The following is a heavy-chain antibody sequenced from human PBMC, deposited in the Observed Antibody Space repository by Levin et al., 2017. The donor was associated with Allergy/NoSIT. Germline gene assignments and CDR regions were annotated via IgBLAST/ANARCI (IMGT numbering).Heavy chain of an antibody. V-gene: IGHV4-34*01. CDR1: GGSFSGYY. CDR2: INHSGST. D-gene: IGHD3-10*01. J-gene: IGHJ4*02. Sequence: SCAVYGGSFSGYYWSWIRQPPGKGLEWIGEINHSGSTNYNPSLKSRVTISVDTSKNQFSLKLSSVTAADTAVYYCARAYYYGSGIGGDYFDYWGQGTLVTVSS. CDR3: ARAYYYGSGIGGDYFDY.